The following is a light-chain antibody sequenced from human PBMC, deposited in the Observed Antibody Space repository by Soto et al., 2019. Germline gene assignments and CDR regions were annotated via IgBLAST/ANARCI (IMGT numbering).Light chain of an antibody. CDR3: QQYDASPFT. V-gene: IGKV3-20*01. Sequence: ENVLTQFPGTLSLSPGDRATLSCRASQSLSSDSLAWYQQKPGQAPRLLIYGASSRANGIPDRFSGSGSGTDFTLTISRLEPEDFALYFCQQYDASPFTFGPGTKVDI. CDR2: GAS. CDR1: QSLSSDS. J-gene: IGKJ3*01.